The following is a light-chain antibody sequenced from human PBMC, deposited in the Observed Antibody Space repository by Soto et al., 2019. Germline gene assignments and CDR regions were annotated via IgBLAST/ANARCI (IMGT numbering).Light chain of an antibody. CDR1: QSVSSN. V-gene: IGKV3-15*01. CDR2: GAS. Sequence: EVVMRQSPATLSVSPGEGATLSCRASQSVSSNLAWYQQKPGQAPRLLIYGASTRATGIPARFSGSGSGTEFTLTISSLQSEDFAVYYCQQYNNWPRGTFGQGTKVEIK. J-gene: IGKJ1*01. CDR3: QQYNNWPRGT.